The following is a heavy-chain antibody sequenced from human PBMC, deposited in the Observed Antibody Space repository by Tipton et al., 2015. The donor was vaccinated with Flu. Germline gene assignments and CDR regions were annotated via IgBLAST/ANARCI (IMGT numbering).Heavy chain of an antibody. CDR2: IYPDDSDT. J-gene: IGHJ4*02. Sequence: QLVQSGAEVKKPGESLKISCKDSTYSFSSYWIGWVRQMPGKGLEWMGIIYPDDSDTRYSPSFRGQVTMSADKSSTTAYLQWSSLKASDSAIYYCARQDCSSGTCYIDYWGQGTLITVSS. V-gene: IGHV5-51*01. D-gene: IGHD2-2*02. CDR3: ARQDCSSGTCYIDY. CDR1: TYSFSSYW.